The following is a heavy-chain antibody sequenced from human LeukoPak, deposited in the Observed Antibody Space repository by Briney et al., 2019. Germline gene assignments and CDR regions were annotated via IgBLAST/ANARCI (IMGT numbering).Heavy chain of an antibody. CDR1: GFIFSSCT. J-gene: IGHJ3*01. D-gene: IGHD6-13*01. V-gene: IGHV3-21*01. Sequence: GGSLRLSCAASGFIFSSCTINWVRQAPGKGLEWVSSISSSSSYIYYADSVKGRFTISRDNAKNSLFLQMNSLRAEDTALYFCARDYYSSSRHAFDLWGQGTMVTVSS. CDR2: ISSSSSYI. CDR3: ARDYYSSSRHAFDL.